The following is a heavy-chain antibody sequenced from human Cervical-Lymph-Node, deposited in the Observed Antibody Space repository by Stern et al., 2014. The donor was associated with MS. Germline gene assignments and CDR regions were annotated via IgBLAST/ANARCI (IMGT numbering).Heavy chain of an antibody. Sequence: QLVQSGAEVRKPGSSVKGSCKASGDTFSSYAINWVRQVPGQGLEWMGGITPVFGTTNYAQKFQGRVTITADKSTNTAYMELMTLRSEDTAVYYCARGGGLVGYFDYWGQGTLVSVSS. CDR2: ITPVFGTT. V-gene: IGHV1-69*06. D-gene: IGHD1-26*01. CDR1: GDTFSSYA. CDR3: ARGGGLVGYFDY. J-gene: IGHJ4*02.